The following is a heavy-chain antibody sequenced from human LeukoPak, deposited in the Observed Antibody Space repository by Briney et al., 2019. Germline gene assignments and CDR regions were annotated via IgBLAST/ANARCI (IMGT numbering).Heavy chain of an antibody. Sequence: SETLSLTCTVSGGSISSGSYYWSWIRQPAGKGLEWIGRIYTSGSTNYNPSLKSRVTISVATSKNQFSLKLSSVTAADTAVYYCARDAPTGGYYDFWSGYYGRWFDPWGQGTLVTVSS. J-gene: IGHJ5*02. CDR1: GGSISSGSYY. CDR2: IYTSGST. CDR3: ARDAPTGGYYDFWSGYYGRWFDP. V-gene: IGHV4-61*02. D-gene: IGHD3-3*01.